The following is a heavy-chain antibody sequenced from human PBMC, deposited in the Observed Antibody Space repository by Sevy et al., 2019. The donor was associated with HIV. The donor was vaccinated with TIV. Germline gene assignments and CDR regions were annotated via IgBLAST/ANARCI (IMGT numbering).Heavy chain of an antibody. D-gene: IGHD4-17*01. CDR3: ARDPHYGDAYFDY. CDR1: GGTFSSYA. J-gene: IGHJ4*02. Sequence: ASMKVSCKASGGTFSSYAISWVRQAPGQGLEWMGGIIPIFGTANYAQKFQGRVTITADKSTSTAYMELSSLRSEDTAVYYCARDPHYGDAYFDYWGQGTLVTVSS. CDR2: IIPIFGTA. V-gene: IGHV1-69*06.